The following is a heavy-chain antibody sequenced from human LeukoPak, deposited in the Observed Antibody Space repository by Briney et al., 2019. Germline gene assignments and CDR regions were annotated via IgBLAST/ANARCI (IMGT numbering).Heavy chain of an antibody. J-gene: IGHJ4*02. V-gene: IGHV4-34*01. Sequence: SETLSLTCAVYGGSFSGYYWIWLRQPPGKGLEWIGEINHSGSNNYNPSLKSRVTISVDTSKNQFSLKLSSVTAADTPVYYCARLGIAAAGPGKYFDYWGQGTLVTVSS. CDR2: INHSGSN. CDR3: ARLGIAAAGPGKYFDY. CDR1: GGSFSGYY. D-gene: IGHD6-13*01.